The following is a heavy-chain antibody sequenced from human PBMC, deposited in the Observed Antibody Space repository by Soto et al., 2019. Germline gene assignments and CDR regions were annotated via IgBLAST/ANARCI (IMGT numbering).Heavy chain of an antibody. CDR2: IYAGSIT. D-gene: IGHD2-2*01. CDR3: VRDSARTVVVPAVEGDNWSDP. V-gene: IGHV3-53*01. J-gene: IGHJ5*02. CDR1: GFSVSSKY. Sequence: GGSLRLSCAVSGFSVSSKYMSWVRQPAGKGLEWVSVIYAGSITSYADSVKGRFTISRDDSKNSLYLQMNSLRADDTAIYYCVRDSARTVVVPAVEGDNWSDP.